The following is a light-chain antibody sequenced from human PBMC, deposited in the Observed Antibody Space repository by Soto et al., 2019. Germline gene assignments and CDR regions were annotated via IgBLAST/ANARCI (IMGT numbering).Light chain of an antibody. CDR3: QQYGSSPYT. Sequence: EIVLTQSPGTLSLSPGERATLSCRASQSVSSSYLAWYQQKPGQAPRLLIYGASSRATGIPDRFIGSGSGTDFTLTISRLEPEDFAVHYCQQYGSSPYTFGQGTKLEIK. V-gene: IGKV3-20*01. J-gene: IGKJ2*01. CDR2: GAS. CDR1: QSVSSSY.